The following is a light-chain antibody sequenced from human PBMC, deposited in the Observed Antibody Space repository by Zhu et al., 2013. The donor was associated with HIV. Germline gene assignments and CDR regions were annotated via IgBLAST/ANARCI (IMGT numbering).Light chain of an antibody. V-gene: IGKV1-5*01. CDR3: QQYNTYRT. CDR2: DAS. J-gene: IGKJ1*01. Sequence: DIQMTQSPSTLSASVGDRVTITCRASQSISSWLAWYQQKLGKAPKVLIYDASSLDSGVPSRFSGSGSGTEFTLAISSLQPDDFATYYCQQYNTYRTFGQGTKVGYQT. CDR1: QSISSW.